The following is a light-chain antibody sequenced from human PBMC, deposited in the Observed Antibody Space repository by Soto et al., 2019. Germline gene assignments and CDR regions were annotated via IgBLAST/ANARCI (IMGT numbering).Light chain of an antibody. CDR3: QHYNSYSEE. CDR1: QSISSW. CDR2: KAS. V-gene: IGKV1-5*03. J-gene: IGKJ1*01. Sequence: DIQMTHSPSTLSGSVVYIVTITFRASQSISSWLAWYQQKPGKAPKLLIYKASTLKSGVPSRFSGSGSGTVFTLTISSLQPDDFATYYCQHYNSYSEEFGQGTKVDIK.